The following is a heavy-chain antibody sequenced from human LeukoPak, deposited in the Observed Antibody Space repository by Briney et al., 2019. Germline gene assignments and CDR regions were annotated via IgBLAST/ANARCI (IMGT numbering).Heavy chain of an antibody. D-gene: IGHD2-2*03. V-gene: IGHV3-23*01. CDR1: GFMFNDYT. Sequence: PGGSLRLSRAASGFMFNDYTMIWVPQAPGKGLEWVSVISNYGETTHYGYSVKGRFTISRDNSKNMLYLQMNSLRAEDTALYYCVKDGWDIWGQGTMVTVSS. CDR2: ISNYGETT. CDR3: VKDGWDI. J-gene: IGHJ3*02.